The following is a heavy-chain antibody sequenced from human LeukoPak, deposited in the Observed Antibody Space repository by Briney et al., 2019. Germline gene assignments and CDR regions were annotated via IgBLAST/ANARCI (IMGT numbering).Heavy chain of an antibody. D-gene: IGHD3-9*01. CDR2: IRYDGDNK. V-gene: IGHV3-30*02. J-gene: IGHJ4*02. CDR1: GFTFSSYG. Sequence: GGSLRLSCAASGFTFSSYGMHWVRQAPGKGLEWVASIRYDGDNKYYADSVRGRFTISRDDSSNTLYVQMNSLRVEDTAVYFCSKDRLDRTGYYFFDYWGQGTLVTVSS. CDR3: SKDRLDRTGYYFFDY.